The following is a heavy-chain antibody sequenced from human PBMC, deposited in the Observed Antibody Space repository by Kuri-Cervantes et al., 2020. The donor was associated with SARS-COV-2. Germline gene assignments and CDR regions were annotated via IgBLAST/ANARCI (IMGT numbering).Heavy chain of an antibody. CDR2: ISYDGSNK. V-gene: IGHV3-30*07. J-gene: IGHJ5*02. CDR1: GFTFSSYA. CDR3: AKTTVTTKTLNWFDP. D-gene: IGHD4-17*01. Sequence: GESLKISCAASGFTFSSYAMHWVRQAPGKGLEWVAVISYDGSNKYYADSVKGRFTISRDNSKNALYLQMNSLRAEDTAVYYCAKTTVTTKTLNWFDPWGQGTLVTVSS.